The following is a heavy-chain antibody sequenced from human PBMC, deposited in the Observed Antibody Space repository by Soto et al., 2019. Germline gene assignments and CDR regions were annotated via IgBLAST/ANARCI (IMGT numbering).Heavy chain of an antibody. V-gene: IGHV3-21*01. CDR2: ISSSSSYI. J-gene: IGHJ6*02. CDR3: ARGPYYDFWSGYYPDYYYYGMDV. D-gene: IGHD3-3*01. Sequence: GGSLRLSCAASGFTFSSYSMNWVRQAPGKGLEWVSSISSSSSYIYYADSVKGRFTISRDNAKNSLYLQMNSLRAEDTAVYYCARGPYYDFWSGYYPDYYYYGMDVWGQGTTVTVSS. CDR1: GFTFSSYS.